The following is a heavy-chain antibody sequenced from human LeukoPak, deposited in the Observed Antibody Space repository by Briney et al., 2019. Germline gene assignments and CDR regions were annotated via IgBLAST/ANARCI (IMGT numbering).Heavy chain of an antibody. CDR1: GGSLSTYY. CDR3: SREQYIFDGSGWFGMDV. V-gene: IGHV4-59*12. J-gene: IGHJ6*02. CDR2: IHQSGAT. D-gene: IGHD6-19*01. Sequence: SETLSLTCSVSGGSLSTYYWTWTRQPPGKGLEWIGYIHQSGATEFNPSLKGRVTMSLDTSRNQFSLRMSTVTAADTAVYYCSREQYIFDGSGWFGMDVWGHGTTVTVSS.